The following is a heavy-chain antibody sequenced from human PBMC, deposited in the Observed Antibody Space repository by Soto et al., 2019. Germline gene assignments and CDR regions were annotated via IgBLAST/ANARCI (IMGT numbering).Heavy chain of an antibody. CDR3: ARAGGLGAVAADY. D-gene: IGHD6-19*01. Sequence: QLQLHECGAGLVKPSQTLSLTCAVSGGSISSGGYSWSWIRQPPGKGLEWIGYIYHSGSTYYNPSLKSRVTISVDRSKNQFSLKLSSVTAADTAVYYCARAGGLGAVAADYWGQGTLVTVSS. V-gene: IGHV4-30-2*01. CDR1: GGSISSGGYS. CDR2: IYHSGST. J-gene: IGHJ4*02.